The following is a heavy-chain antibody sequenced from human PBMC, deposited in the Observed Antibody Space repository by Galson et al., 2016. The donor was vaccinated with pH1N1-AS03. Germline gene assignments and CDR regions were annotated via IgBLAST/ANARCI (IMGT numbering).Heavy chain of an antibody. CDR1: GAPITSGSHY. Sequence: ETLSLTCSVSGAPITSGSHYWTWIRQLPGKGLEWIGYIYYSGTTKFNPSLATRVTMSVDRSKSQFSLNLMSVTAADTAVYYCARGNPFLGSSWYEDSWGQGTLVIVSS. D-gene: IGHD6-13*01. CDR3: ARGNPFLGSSWYEDS. J-gene: IGHJ4*02. CDR2: IYYSGTT. V-gene: IGHV4-61*01.